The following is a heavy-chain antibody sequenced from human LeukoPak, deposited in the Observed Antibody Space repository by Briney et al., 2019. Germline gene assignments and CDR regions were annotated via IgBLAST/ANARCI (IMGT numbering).Heavy chain of an antibody. CDR2: IKQDGSEQ. CDR3: AKDLPYCSSTSCYSDDAFDI. J-gene: IGHJ3*02. Sequence: GGSLRLSCAASGFTFSSYWMTWVRQAPGKGLEWVANIKQDGSEQYYVDTVKGRFTISRDNAKNSLYLQMNSLRAEDTAVYYCAKDLPYCSSTSCYSDDAFDIWGQGTMVTVSS. CDR1: GFTFSSYW. D-gene: IGHD2-2*01. V-gene: IGHV3-7*01.